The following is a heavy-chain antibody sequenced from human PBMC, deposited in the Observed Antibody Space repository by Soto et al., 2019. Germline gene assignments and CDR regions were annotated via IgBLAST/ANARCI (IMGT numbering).Heavy chain of an antibody. CDR1: GYTFTSYG. CDR3: AREVGYCSSTSCYWDYYYYGMDV. D-gene: IGHD2-2*01. Sequence: ASVKVSCKASGYTFTSYGISWVRQAPGQGLEWMGWISAYNGNTNYAQKLQGRVTMTTDTSTSTAYMELRSLRSDDTAVYYCAREVGYCSSTSCYWDYYYYGMDVWGQGTTVTVSS. J-gene: IGHJ6*02. CDR2: ISAYNGNT. V-gene: IGHV1-18*01.